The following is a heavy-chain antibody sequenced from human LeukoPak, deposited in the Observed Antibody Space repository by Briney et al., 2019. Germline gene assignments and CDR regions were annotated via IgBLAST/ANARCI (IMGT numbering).Heavy chain of an antibody. CDR3: ATVVNYYDSSGYYDAFDI. Sequence: ASVKVSCKASGGTFSSYGISWVRQAPGQGLEWMGWISAYNGNTNYAQKLQGRVTMTTDTSTSTAYMELRSLRSDDTAVYYCATVVNYYDSSGYYDAFDIWGQGTMVTVSS. J-gene: IGHJ3*02. V-gene: IGHV1-18*01. CDR2: ISAYNGNT. CDR1: GGTFSSYG. D-gene: IGHD3-22*01.